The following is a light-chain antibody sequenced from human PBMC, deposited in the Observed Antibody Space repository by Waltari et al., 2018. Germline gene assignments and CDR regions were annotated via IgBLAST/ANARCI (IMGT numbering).Light chain of an antibody. CDR3: LLYYGGVHV. V-gene: IGLV7-43*01. Sequence: QTVVTQEPSLTVSPGGTVTPTCPSSTGAVTSAHYPNRFQQKPGQAPRALIYRTSNKHSWTPARFSGSLLGGKAALTLSDVQPEDEAEYYCLLYYGGVHVFGTGTKVTVL. CDR1: TGAVTSAHY. J-gene: IGLJ1*01. CDR2: RTS.